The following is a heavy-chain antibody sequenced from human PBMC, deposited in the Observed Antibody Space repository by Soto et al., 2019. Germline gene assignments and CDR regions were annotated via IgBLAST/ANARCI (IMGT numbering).Heavy chain of an antibody. J-gene: IGHJ4*02. CDR3: ASARYNWNF. CDR2: IYSSGST. Sequence: PSETLSLTCTVSGGSLDTYYWTWIRQPPGKGLEWIGYIYSSGSTNYNPSLKSRVTMSVDTSKNQFFLNLRSVTPADTAIYYCASARYNWNFWGQGALVTVSS. V-gene: IGHV4-59*01. CDR1: GGSLDTYY. D-gene: IGHD1-20*01.